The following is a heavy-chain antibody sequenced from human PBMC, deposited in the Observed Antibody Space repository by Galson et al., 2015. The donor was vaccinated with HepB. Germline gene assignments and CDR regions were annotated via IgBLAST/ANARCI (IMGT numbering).Heavy chain of an antibody. CDR3: AKDLALTASYYYLGMDV. J-gene: IGHJ6*02. CDR1: GFIFSDYG. CDR2: ISYDGNTK. D-gene: IGHD2-21*02. V-gene: IGHV3-30*18. Sequence: SLRLSCAAFGFIFSDYGMHWVRQAPGKGLEWVAVISYDGNTKFYADSVKGRFTISRDNSKSTLYLQMDSLRAEDTAVYYCAKDLALTASYYYLGMDVWGQGTTVTVSS.